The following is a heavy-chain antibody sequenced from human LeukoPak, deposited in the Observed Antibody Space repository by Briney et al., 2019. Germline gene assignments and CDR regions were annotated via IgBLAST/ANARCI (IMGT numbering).Heavy chain of an antibody. J-gene: IGHJ4*02. V-gene: IGHV3-23*01. D-gene: IGHD2-15*01. CDR2: ISGSVGST. CDR1: GVTFSSYA. CDR3: AKGVGYCSGGSCQQFDY. Sequence: GGSLRLSCAASGVTFSSYAMSGGRQAPGEGLECVSAISGSVGSTYYADSVKGRFTISRDNSKNTLYLQMNRLRAEDTAVYYCAKGVGYCSGGSCQQFDYWGQGTLVTVSS.